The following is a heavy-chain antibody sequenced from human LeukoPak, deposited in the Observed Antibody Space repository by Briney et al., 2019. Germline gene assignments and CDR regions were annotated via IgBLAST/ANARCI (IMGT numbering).Heavy chain of an antibody. V-gene: IGHV3-23*01. CDR2: ISGGGDVT. CDR1: DFNFITYA. Sequence: GGSLRLSCAASDFNFITYAMSWVRQAPGKGLEWVSIISGGGDVTHYADSVKGRFTISRDNSKNTLYLQMNSLRVEDTAVYYCAKVDYYDSSGNYPNWFDPWGQGTLVTVSS. J-gene: IGHJ5*02. D-gene: IGHD3-22*01. CDR3: AKVDYYDSSGNYPNWFDP.